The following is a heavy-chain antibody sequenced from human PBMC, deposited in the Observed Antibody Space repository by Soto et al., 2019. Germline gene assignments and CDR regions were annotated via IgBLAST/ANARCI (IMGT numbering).Heavy chain of an antibody. D-gene: IGHD1-26*01. CDR1: GFTFSSHS. CDR3: AREWGTSAALGY. V-gene: IGHV3-30-3*01. J-gene: IGHJ4*02. Sequence: QVQLVESGGGVVQPGRSLRLSCAASGFTFSSHSIQWVRQAPGKGLEWVADISYDGSIKYYADSVKGRFTISRDNSKNTAYLQMNSLRAEDTAVFYCAREWGTSAALGYWGQGTLVIVSS. CDR2: ISYDGSIK.